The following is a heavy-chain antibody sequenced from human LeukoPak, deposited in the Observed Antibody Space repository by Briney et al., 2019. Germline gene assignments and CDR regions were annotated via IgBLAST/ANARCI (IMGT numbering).Heavy chain of an antibody. CDR1: GYTFTTYW. D-gene: IGHD6-19*01. Sequence: GESLKISCKGSGYTFTTYWIGGGRQMPGKGLEWMGIIYPGDSDTKYSPSFQGQVTISADKSISTAYLQWSTLKASDTAMYYCARRVGGGTYYFDYWGQGTLVTVSS. V-gene: IGHV5-51*01. CDR2: IYPGDSDT. CDR3: ARRVGGGTYYFDY. J-gene: IGHJ4*02.